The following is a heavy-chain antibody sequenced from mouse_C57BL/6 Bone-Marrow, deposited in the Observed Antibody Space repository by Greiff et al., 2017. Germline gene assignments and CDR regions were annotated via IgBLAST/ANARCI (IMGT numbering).Heavy chain of an antibody. D-gene: IGHD2-1*01. V-gene: IGHV7-3*01. CDR1: GFTFTDYY. Sequence: EVKVEESGGGLVQPGGSLSLSCAASGFTFTDYYMSWVRQPPGKALEWLGFIRNKANGYTTEYSASVKGRFTISRDNSQSILYLQMNALRAEDSATYYCARYYYGTILYAMDYWGQGTSVTVSS. CDR2: IRNKANGYTT. CDR3: ARYYYGTILYAMDY. J-gene: IGHJ4*01.